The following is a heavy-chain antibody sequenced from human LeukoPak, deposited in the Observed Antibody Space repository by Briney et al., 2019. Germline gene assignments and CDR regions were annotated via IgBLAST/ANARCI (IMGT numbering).Heavy chain of an antibody. V-gene: IGHV4-59*12. J-gene: IGHJ4*02. Sequence: SETLSLTCTVSGGALSSYHWSWIRQSPGRGLEWLGHISYRGNTDYNPALKSRVTISVDTSKNQFSLKLSSVTAADTAVYYCARGAKSSSWYPPQFNDYWGQGTLVTVSS. CDR3: ARGAKSSSWYPPQFNDY. CDR2: ISYRGNT. D-gene: IGHD6-13*01. CDR1: GGALSSYH.